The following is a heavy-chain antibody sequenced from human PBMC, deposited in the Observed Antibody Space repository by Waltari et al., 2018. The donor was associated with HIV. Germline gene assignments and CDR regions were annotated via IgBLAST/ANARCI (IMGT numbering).Heavy chain of an antibody. J-gene: IGHJ3*01. CDR1: GGSFGGYY. V-gene: IGHV4-34*02. Sequence: QVQLQQWGASVLQPSETLFLTCAVYGGSFGGYYWNWIRQSPGGTLEWIGEINHSGKTNYNPALDSRIAISLDRSKNQFSLTLTSLSAADTATYFCVRDKVFLLFGESRGSGEFDAWGQGTAVLVSS. CDR3: VRDKVFLLFGESRGSGEFDA. CDR2: INHSGKT. D-gene: IGHD3-10*01.